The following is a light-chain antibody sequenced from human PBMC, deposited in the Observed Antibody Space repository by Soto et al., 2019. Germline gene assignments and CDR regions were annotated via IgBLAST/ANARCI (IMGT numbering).Light chain of an antibody. CDR3: QQYGRSPYT. CDR2: DAS. Sequence: DIVFTQSPGALSLSPGERATLSCRASQTASSSHLAWYQQKPGQAPRLLIYDASSRATGISDRFSGSGSGTDFTLTISRLEPEDFAVYYCQQYGRSPYTFGQGTKVDIK. J-gene: IGKJ2*01. CDR1: QTASSSH. V-gene: IGKV3-20*01.